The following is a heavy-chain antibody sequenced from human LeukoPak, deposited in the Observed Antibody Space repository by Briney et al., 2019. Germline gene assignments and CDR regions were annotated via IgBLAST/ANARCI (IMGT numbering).Heavy chain of an antibody. V-gene: IGHV4-59*01. J-gene: IGHJ4*02. CDR1: GDTIRGNF. CDR3: ARISGDTAMSFDY. D-gene: IGHD5-18*01. Sequence: TASETLSLTCTVSGDTIRGNFWTWIRQPPGKGLEWIGYIYTGGSTKYNPSLKSRVTISVDTSENQISLNLSSVTAADTAVYYCARISGDTAMSFDYWGQGTLVTVSS. CDR2: IYTGGST.